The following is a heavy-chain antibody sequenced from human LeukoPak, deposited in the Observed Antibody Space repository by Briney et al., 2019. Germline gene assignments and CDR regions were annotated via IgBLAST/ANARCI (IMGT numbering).Heavy chain of an antibody. CDR2: ISYSGSA. V-gene: IGHV4-59*01. CDR1: GGSISNYY. D-gene: IGHD3-10*01. Sequence: PSETLSLTCTVFGGSISNYYWSWIRQPPGKGLEWIGHISYSGSANSNPSLTSRVTISVDTSKNQFSLKLSSVTAADTAVYYCARVGAYYGSGSSAYYFDYWGQGTLVTVSS. CDR3: ARVGAYYGSGSSAYYFDY. J-gene: IGHJ4*02.